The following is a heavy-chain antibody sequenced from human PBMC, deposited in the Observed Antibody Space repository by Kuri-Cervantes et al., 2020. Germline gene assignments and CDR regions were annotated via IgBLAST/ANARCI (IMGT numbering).Heavy chain of an antibody. Sequence: ASVKVSCKASGYTFTSYYMHWVRQAPGQGLEWMGWTNPNSGNTGYAQKFQGRVTMTRNTSISTAYMELSSLRSEDTAVYYCASRGGATGSEGYYGMDVWGQGTTVTVSS. CDR2: TNPNSGNT. D-gene: IGHD5-12*01. V-gene: IGHV1-8*02. J-gene: IGHJ6*02. CDR1: GYTFTSYY. CDR3: ASRGGATGSEGYYGMDV.